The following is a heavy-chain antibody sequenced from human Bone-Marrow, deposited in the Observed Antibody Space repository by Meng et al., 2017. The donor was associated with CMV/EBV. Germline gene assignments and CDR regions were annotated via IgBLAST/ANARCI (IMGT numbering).Heavy chain of an antibody. V-gene: IGHV3-74*01. CDR1: GFTFSSYW. D-gene: IGHD2-2*01. CDR3: AKEGYCSSTSCYLGYYYYYGMDV. Sequence: GGSLRLSCAASGFTFSSYWMHWVRQAPGKGLVWVSRINSDGSSTSYADSVKGRFTISRDNAKNTLYLQMNSLRAEDTAVYYCAKEGYCSSTSCYLGYYYYYGMDVWGQGTTVTGSS. J-gene: IGHJ6*02. CDR2: INSDGSST.